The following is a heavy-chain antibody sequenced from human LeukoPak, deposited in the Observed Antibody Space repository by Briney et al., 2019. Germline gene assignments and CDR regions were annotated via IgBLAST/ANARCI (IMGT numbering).Heavy chain of an antibody. CDR3: ARDEVVPPYYYGMDV. CDR1: GFTFSSYS. D-gene: IGHD2-15*01. Sequence: GGSLRLSCAASGFTFSSYSMNWVRQAPGKGLEWVSYISSSSSTIYYADSVKGRFTISRDNAKNSLYLQTNSLRAEDTAVYYCARDEVVPPYYYGMDVWGQGTTVTVSS. J-gene: IGHJ6*02. CDR2: ISSSSSTI. V-gene: IGHV3-48*04.